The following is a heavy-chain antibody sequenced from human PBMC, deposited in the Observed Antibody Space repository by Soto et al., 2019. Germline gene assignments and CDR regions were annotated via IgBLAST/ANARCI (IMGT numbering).Heavy chain of an antibody. CDR3: ARGRYCLTGRCFPNWFDS. CDR2: IYKSATT. J-gene: IGHJ5*01. V-gene: IGHV4-30-4*01. Sequence: SETLSLTCSVSGDSISNLDYFWAWIRQPPGQALEYIGYIYKSATTYYNPSFESRVAISVDTSKSQLSLYVTSVTAADTAVYFCARGRYCLTGRCFPNWFDSWGQGALVTVSS. D-gene: IGHD7-27*01. CDR1: GDSISNLDYF.